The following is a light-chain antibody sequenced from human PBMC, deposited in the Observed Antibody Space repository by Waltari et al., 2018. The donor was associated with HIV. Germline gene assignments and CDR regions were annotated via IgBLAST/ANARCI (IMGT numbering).Light chain of an antibody. CDR3: AAWDDSLNGFYV. Sequence: QSVLTQPPSASGTPGQRVTIPCSGSSSNIGRNTVNWYQQLPGTAPKPLIYSNNQRPSGVPDRFSGSKSGTSASLAISGLQSEDEADYYCAAWDDSLNGFYVFGTGTKVPVL. CDR2: SNN. CDR1: SSNIGRNT. V-gene: IGLV1-44*01. J-gene: IGLJ1*01.